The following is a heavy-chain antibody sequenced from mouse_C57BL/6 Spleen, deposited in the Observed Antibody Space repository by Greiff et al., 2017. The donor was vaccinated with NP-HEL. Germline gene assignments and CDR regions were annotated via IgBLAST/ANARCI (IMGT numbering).Heavy chain of an antibody. CDR3: ARKSIYYDYDWCAY. Sequence: QVQLQQPGAELVKPGASVKLSCTASVYTFTSYWMHWVKQRPGPGLEWIGMIHPNSGSTNYTEKFKSKATLTVDKSSSTAYMQLSSLTSEDSAVYYCARKSIYYDYDWCAYWGQGTLGTVSA. J-gene: IGHJ3*01. D-gene: IGHD2-4*01. V-gene: IGHV1-64*01. CDR1: VYTFTSYW. CDR2: IHPNSGST.